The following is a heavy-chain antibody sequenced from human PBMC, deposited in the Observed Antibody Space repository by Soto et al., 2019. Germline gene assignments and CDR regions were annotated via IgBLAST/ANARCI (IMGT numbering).Heavy chain of an antibody. Sequence: GSLRLSCAASGFTFSSYGMHWVRQAPGRGLEWVAFISYDGRNTYYADSVKGRFTISRDNSKSRLYLQMNSLRTEDTAVYYCARDITYGDSYFDYCGQGTLVTVSS. D-gene: IGHD4-17*01. J-gene: IGHJ4*02. CDR3: ARDITYGDSYFDY. CDR1: GFTFSSYG. CDR2: ISYDGRNT. V-gene: IGHV3-30*03.